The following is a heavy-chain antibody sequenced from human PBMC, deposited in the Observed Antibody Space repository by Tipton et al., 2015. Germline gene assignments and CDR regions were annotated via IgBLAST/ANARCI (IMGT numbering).Heavy chain of an antibody. J-gene: IGHJ5*02. CDR2: IYHDGGT. V-gene: IGHV4-39*07. CDR3: ARDDSALVS. Sequence: TLSLTCTVSGGSISSGAYYWNWIRQPPGKGLEWIGEIYHDGGTDCNPSLKSRVTMSIDTSKNQFSLKLNSVTAADTAMYYCARDDSALVSWGQGTLVTVSS. CDR1: GGSISSGAYY. D-gene: IGHD5-18*01.